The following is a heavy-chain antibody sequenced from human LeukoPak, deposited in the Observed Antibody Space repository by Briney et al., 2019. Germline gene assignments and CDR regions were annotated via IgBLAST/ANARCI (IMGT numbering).Heavy chain of an antibody. D-gene: IGHD1-14*01. CDR1: GFTFDDYA. J-gene: IGHJ3*02. CDR3: AKDGTSGAFDI. CDR2: ISWNSGSI. V-gene: IGHV3-9*03. Sequence: GGSLRLSCAASGFTFDDYAMHWVRQAPGKGLEWVSGISWNSGSIGYADSVKGRFTISRDNAKNSLYLQMNSLRAGDMALYYCAKDGTSGAFDIWGQGTMVTVSS.